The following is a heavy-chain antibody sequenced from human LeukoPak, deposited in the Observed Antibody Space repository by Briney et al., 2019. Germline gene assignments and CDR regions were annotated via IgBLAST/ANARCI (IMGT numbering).Heavy chain of an antibody. J-gene: IGHJ4*02. CDR3: ARMDVVVTAIPHFDY. Sequence: ASVKVSCKASGYTFTSYAMHWVRQAPRQRLEWMGWINAGNGNTKYSQKFQGRVTITRDTSASTAYMELSSLRSEDTAVYYCARMDVVVTAIPHFDYWGQGTLVTVSS. CDR2: INAGNGNT. V-gene: IGHV1-3*01. D-gene: IGHD2-21*02. CDR1: GYTFTSYA.